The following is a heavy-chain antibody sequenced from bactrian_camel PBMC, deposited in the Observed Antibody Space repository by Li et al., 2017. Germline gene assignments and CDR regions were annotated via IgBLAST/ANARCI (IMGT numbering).Heavy chain of an antibody. Sequence: VESGGGLVQPGGSLRLSCVASGLTVGKSWMYWVRQAPGKGFEWVSTMNNIGHSDGWYVDSVKGRFTIARDNAKNTLYLQMNMLKPEDTAVYYCTTSLFHYRGQGTQVTVS. J-gene: IGHJ4*01. CDR2: MNNIGHSDG. V-gene: IGHV3S6*01. CDR3: TTSLFHY. CDR1: GLTVGKSW.